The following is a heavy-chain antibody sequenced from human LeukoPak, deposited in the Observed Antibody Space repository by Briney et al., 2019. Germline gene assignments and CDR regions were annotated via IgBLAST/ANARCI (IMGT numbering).Heavy chain of an antibody. J-gene: IGHJ6*02. CDR1: GFIFNSYG. V-gene: IGHV3-33*01. CDR3: ARDGSFGRDV. D-gene: IGHD6-19*01. CDR2: IWYAESST. Sequence: GRSLRLSCAASGFIFNSYGIHWVRQAPGKGLEWVAVIWYAESSTYYTDSVKGRFTISRDNSKKTVYLQMNSPRVEDTGVYYCARDGSFGRDVWGQGTTVTVSS.